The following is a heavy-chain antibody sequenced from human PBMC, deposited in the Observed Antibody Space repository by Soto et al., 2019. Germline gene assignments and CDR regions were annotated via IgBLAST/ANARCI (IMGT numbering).Heavy chain of an antibody. V-gene: IGHV1-46*01. CDR1: GFTFTNYW. CDR3: ARDVWDYGANPDH. D-gene: IGHD4-17*01. J-gene: IGHJ5*02. Sequence: QVQLVQSGAEVKKPGAAVKVACKTSGFTFTNYWMHWVRQATGQGLERMGIINASGAKTSYGQKFQGRVTLTRDTSTSTVYMELISMTSEDTAVYYCARDVWDYGANPDHWGQGTLVTVSS. CDR2: INASGAKT.